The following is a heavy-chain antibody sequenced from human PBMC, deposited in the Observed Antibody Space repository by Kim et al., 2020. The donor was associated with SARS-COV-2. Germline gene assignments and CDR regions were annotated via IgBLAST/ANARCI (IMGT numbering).Heavy chain of an antibody. CDR2: ISRDGATT. J-gene: IGHJ4*02. Sequence: GGSLRLSCAASGFTFTSAWMSWVRQAPGTGLEWVALISRDGATTYYAAPVKGRFTISRDAPENTLYLQMNSLETEDTAVYYCAAVSEMVGTGEFHYWCQG. CDR1: GFTFTSAW. CDR3: AAVSEMVGTGEFHY. V-gene: IGHV3-15*01. D-gene: IGHD1-1*01.